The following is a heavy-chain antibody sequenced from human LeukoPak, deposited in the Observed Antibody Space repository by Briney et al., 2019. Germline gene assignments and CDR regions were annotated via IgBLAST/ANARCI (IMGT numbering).Heavy chain of an antibody. CDR3: ARDFVWFGELSASHYPIDY. D-gene: IGHD3-10*01. Sequence: ASVKVSCKASGGTFSSYAISWVRQASGQGLEWMGWISAYNGNTNYAQKLQGRVTMTTDTSTSTAYMELRSLRSDDTAVYYCARDFVWFGELSASHYPIDYWGQGTLVTVSS. V-gene: IGHV1-18*01. CDR2: ISAYNGNT. J-gene: IGHJ4*02. CDR1: GGTFSSYA.